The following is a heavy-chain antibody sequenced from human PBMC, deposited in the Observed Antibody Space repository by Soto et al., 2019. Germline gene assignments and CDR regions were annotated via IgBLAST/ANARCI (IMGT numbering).Heavy chain of an antibody. V-gene: IGHV3-33*01. CDR3: AREDSGQLDY. CDR1: GFTFSSYG. D-gene: IGHD2-15*01. CDR2: IWYDGSNK. J-gene: IGHJ4*02. Sequence: QVQLVESGGGVVQPGRSLRLSCAASGFTFSSYGMHWVRQAPGKGLEWVAVIWYDGSNKYYADSVKGRFTISRDNSKNTLYLQMNSLRAEDTAVYYCAREDSGQLDYWGQGNLVTVSS.